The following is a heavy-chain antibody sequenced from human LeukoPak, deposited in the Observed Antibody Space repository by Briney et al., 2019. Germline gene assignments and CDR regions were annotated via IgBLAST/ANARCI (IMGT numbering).Heavy chain of an antibody. Sequence: GGSLRLSCAASGFTFSSYGMHWVRQAPGKGLEWVAVISYDGSNKYYADSVKGRFTISRDNSKNTLYLQMNSLGAEDTAVYYCAKDSSADCWGQGTLVTVSS. J-gene: IGHJ4*02. CDR3: AKDSSADC. CDR2: ISYDGSNK. CDR1: GFTFSSYG. V-gene: IGHV3-30*18.